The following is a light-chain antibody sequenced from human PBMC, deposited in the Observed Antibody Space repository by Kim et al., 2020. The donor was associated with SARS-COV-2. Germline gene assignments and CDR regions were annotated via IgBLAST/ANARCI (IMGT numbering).Light chain of an antibody. CDR3: NSRDSNDHMV. CDR1: SLRSYY. J-gene: IGLJ2*01. CDR2: GKN. Sequence: VALGQTVRITCQGDSLRSYYATWYQQKPGQAPILVIYGKNNRPSGIPDRFSGSSSGNTASLTITGTQAGDEADYYCNSRDSNDHMVFGGGTKLTVL. V-gene: IGLV3-19*01.